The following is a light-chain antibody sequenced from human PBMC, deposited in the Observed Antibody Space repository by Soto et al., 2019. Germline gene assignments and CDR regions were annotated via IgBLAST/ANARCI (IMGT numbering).Light chain of an antibody. CDR3: QQYYSSTVT. CDR2: WAS. J-gene: IGKJ4*01. Sequence: DIVMTQSPDSLAVSLGERATINWKSSQTVLYSSNNENYLAWYQQKPGQPPKLXIYWASTRESGVPDRFSGSGSGTDFTLTISSLQAEDVAVYYCQQYYSSTVTFGGGTKVDI. CDR1: QTVLYSSNNENY. V-gene: IGKV4-1*01.